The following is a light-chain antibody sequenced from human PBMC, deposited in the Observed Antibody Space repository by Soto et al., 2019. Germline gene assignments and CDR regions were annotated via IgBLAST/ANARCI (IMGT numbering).Light chain of an antibody. CDR1: QSVSNN. Sequence: EIVLTQSPGTLSLSPGERATLSYRASQSVSNNYLAWYQQKPGQSPRLLIYDVSIRATGVPARFSGTGSETDFTLTISGLQSEDSAVYFCQQYNNWPFSFGQGTRLEIK. CDR2: DVS. J-gene: IGKJ5*01. V-gene: IGKV3-15*01. CDR3: QQYNNWPFS.